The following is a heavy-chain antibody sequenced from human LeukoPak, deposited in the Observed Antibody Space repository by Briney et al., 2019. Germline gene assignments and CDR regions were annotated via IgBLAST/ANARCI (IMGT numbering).Heavy chain of an antibody. Sequence: GGSLRLSCAASGFTFSSYEMNWVRQAPGKGLEWVSYISSSGSTIYYADSVKGRFTISRDNAKNSLYLQMTSLRAEDTAVYYCARPRRWFGESPLEYGMDVWGQGTTVTVSS. CDR1: GFTFSSYE. D-gene: IGHD3-10*01. J-gene: IGHJ6*02. V-gene: IGHV3-48*03. CDR3: ARPRRWFGESPLEYGMDV. CDR2: ISSSGSTI.